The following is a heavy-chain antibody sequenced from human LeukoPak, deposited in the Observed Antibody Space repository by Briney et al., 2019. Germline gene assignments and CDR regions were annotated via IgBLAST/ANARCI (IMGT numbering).Heavy chain of an antibody. Sequence: GGSLRLSCAASGFTFSCYWMHWVRQAPGEGLVWASRINSDGSRTTYADSVKGRFTISRDNAKSSLYLQMNSLRAEDTAVYYCARESSSSSWYGDAFDIWGQGTMVTVSS. CDR3: ARESSSSSWYGDAFDI. V-gene: IGHV3-74*01. D-gene: IGHD6-13*01. CDR2: INSDGSRT. J-gene: IGHJ3*02. CDR1: GFTFSCYW.